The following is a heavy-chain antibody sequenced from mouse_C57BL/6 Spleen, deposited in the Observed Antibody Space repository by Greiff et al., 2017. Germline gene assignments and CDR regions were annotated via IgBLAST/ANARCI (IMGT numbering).Heavy chain of an antibody. CDR3: ALDSSGYGDFDY. J-gene: IGHJ2*01. CDR1: GYAFSSSW. D-gene: IGHD3-2*02. CDR2: IYPGDGDT. V-gene: IGHV1-82*01. Sequence: VQRVESGPELVKPGASVKISCKASGYAFSSSWMNWVKQRPGKGLEWIGRIYPGDGDTNYNGKFKGKATLTADKSSSTAYMQLSSLTSEDSAVYFCALDSSGYGDFDYWGQGTTLTVSS.